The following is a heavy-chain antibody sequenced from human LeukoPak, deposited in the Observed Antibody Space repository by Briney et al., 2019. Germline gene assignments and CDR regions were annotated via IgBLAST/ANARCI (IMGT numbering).Heavy chain of an antibody. V-gene: IGHV4-31*03. Sequence: SQTLSLTCTVSGGSISSGGYYWSWIRQHPGKGLEWIGYIYYGGSTYYNPSLKSRVTISVDTSKNQFSLKLSSVTAADTAVYYCARDSDAGLRDAFDIWGQGTMVTVSS. J-gene: IGHJ3*02. CDR3: ARDSDAGLRDAFDI. CDR2: IYYGGST. D-gene: IGHD4-17*01. CDR1: GGSISSGGYY.